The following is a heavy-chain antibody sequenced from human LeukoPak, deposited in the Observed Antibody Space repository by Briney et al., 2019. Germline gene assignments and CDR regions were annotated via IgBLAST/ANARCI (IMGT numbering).Heavy chain of an antibody. CDR3: ARRPGRASETYDY. J-gene: IGHJ4*02. D-gene: IGHD6-19*01. V-gene: IGHV4-39*01. CDR1: GGSISSSSYF. CDR2: IYYSGTT. Sequence: SETLSLTCTVSGGSISSSSYFWGWMRQPPGKGLEWIGTIYYSGTTHYNPSLKSRFTISVDTSKSQFSLKLSSVTAADTAIYYCARRPGRASETYDYWGQGILVTVSS.